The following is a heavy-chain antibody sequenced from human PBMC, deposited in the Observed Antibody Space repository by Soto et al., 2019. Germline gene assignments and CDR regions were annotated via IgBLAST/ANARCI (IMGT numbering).Heavy chain of an antibody. J-gene: IGHJ5*02. Sequence: EFQVMQSGGGFVQPGGSLRLACVASGFSFSTTDMSWVRQAPGKGLDWVSTINGGGETTYYADSVRGRFTISRDNSKNTVYLQMDGLIVDDTAFYYCAKNSGWFNTWGQGDLVIVSS. CDR1: GFSFSTTD. V-gene: IGHV3-23*01. D-gene: IGHD3-10*01. CDR2: INGGGETT. CDR3: AKNSGWFNT.